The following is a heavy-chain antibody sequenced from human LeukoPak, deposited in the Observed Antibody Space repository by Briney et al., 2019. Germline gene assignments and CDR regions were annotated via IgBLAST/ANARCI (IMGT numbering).Heavy chain of an antibody. CDR1: GGTFSSYA. D-gene: IGHD6-13*01. CDR3: ARAEYSSSWSGYYYYYMDV. V-gene: IGHV1-69*06. J-gene: IGHJ6*03. Sequence: SVKVSCKASGGTFSSYAISWVRQAPGQGLEWMGGIIPIFGTANYAQKFQGRVTITADKSTSTAYMELSSLRSEDTAVYYCARAEYSSSWSGYYYYYMDVWGKGTTVTVSS. CDR2: IIPIFGTA.